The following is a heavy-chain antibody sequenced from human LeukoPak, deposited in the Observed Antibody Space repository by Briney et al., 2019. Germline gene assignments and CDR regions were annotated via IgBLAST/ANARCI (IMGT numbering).Heavy chain of an antibody. CDR1: GGSISGYY. D-gene: IGHD3-22*01. CDR3: ARHVNYYDSSGYYYYWFDP. CDR2: IYYSGTT. Sequence: SETLSLTCTVSGGSISGYYWSWIRQPPGKGLEWIGYIYYSGTTNYNPSLKSRVTISVDTSKNQFSLKLNSVTAADTAVYYCARHVNYYDSSGYYYYWFDPWGQGTLVTVSS. V-gene: IGHV4-59*08. J-gene: IGHJ5*02.